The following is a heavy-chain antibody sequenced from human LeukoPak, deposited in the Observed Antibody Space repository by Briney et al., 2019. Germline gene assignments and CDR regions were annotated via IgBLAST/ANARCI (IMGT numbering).Heavy chain of an antibody. J-gene: IGHJ3*02. D-gene: IGHD3-3*01. CDR2: INHSGST. V-gene: IGHV4-34*01. Sequence: PSETLSLTCAVYGGSFSGYYWSWLRQPPGKGLEWIGEINHSGSTNYNPSLKSRVTISVDTSKNQFSLKLSSVTAADTAVYYCARRSWYYDFWSGYYSDDAFDIWGQGTVVTVSS. CDR1: GGSFSGYY. CDR3: ARRSWYYDFWSGYYSDDAFDI.